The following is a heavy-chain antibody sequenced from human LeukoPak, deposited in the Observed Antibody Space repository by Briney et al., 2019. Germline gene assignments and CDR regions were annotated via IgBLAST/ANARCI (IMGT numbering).Heavy chain of an antibody. CDR3: ARALGDYGDYPDGVDY. CDR2: IYYSGST. CDR1: GGSISSYY. D-gene: IGHD4-17*01. J-gene: IGHJ4*02. V-gene: IGHV4-59*01. Sequence: SETLSLTCTVSGGSISSYYWSWIRQPPGKGLEWIGYIYYSGSTNYNPSLKSRVTISVDTSKNQFSLKLSSVTAADTAVYYCARALGDYGDYPDGVDYWGQGTLVTVSS.